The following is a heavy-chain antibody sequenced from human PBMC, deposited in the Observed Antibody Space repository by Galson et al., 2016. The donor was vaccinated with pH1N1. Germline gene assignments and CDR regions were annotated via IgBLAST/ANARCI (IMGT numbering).Heavy chain of an antibody. CDR2: IYYNGYD. V-gene: IGHV4-39*01. CDR3: ARHGVPLSSSSFVLDS. J-gene: IGHJ4*02. CDR1: GGSISTSSYY. Sequence: SETLSLTCTVSGGSISTSSYYWGWIRQAPGKGLEWIGSIYYNGYDFYNPSLKSRLAISIDTSKNQFSLHLSSVTAAETAVYYCARHGVPLSSSSFVLDSWGQGTLVTVSP. D-gene: IGHD6-6*01.